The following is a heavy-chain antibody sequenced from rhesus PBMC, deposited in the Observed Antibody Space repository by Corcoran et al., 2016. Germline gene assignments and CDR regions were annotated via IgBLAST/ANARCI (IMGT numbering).Heavy chain of an antibody. Sequence: QVQLQESGPGLVKPSESLSLTCAVSGGSISDYYYWNWTRQPPGKGVDWIGNIYGNSASTYYNPSLKSRVTISKDTSQNQFFLKLSSVTAADTAVYYCARDQGYSGIPYYFDYWGQGVLVTVSS. CDR3: ARDQGYSGIPYYFDY. CDR2: IYGNSAST. D-gene: IGHD6-25*01. V-gene: IGHV4S9*01. CDR1: GGSISDYYY. J-gene: IGHJ4*01.